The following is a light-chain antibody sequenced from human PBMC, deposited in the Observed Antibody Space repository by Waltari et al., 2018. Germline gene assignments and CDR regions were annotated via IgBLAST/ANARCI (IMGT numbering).Light chain of an antibody. V-gene: IGKV3-15*01. CDR2: DAS. Sequence: EIVMTQSPATLSVSPWGGATLYCRASRAIASNVAWYQQRPGQPLRLLLFDASTRATGIPERFSGSWSGAEFTLTISSLQSEDSAVYFCQQFNTGYSFGQGTKLEI. J-gene: IGKJ2*01. CDR3: QQFNTGYS. CDR1: RAIASN.